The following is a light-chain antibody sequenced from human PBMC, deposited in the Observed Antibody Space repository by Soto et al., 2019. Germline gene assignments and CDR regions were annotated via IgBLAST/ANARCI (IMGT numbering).Light chain of an antibody. Sequence: EIVLTQSPGTLSLSPGERATLSCRASQSVHNNYLAWYQQKPGQAPSLVIYGASTRATGIPDRFSGSGSGTDFTLSINRLEPEDFAVYYCQQYGSSPQTFGPGTKVDFK. CDR2: GAS. CDR3: QQYGSSPQT. CDR1: QSVHNNY. V-gene: IGKV3-20*01. J-gene: IGKJ3*01.